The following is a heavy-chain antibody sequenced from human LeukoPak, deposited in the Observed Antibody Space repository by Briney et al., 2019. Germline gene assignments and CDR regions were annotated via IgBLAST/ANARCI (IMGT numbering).Heavy chain of an antibody. CDR3: AKGRTFGNHGDY. CDR2: ISTSGGGT. V-gene: IGHV3-23*01. D-gene: IGHD1-14*01. CDR1: GFTFSSYA. Sequence: GGSLRLSCAASGFTFSSYAMSWVRQAPGKGLEWVSGISTSGGGTYYADSVKGRFTISRDNSKNMLFLQMNSLRVEDTAVYYCAKGRTFGNHGDYWGQGTLVTVSS. J-gene: IGHJ4*02.